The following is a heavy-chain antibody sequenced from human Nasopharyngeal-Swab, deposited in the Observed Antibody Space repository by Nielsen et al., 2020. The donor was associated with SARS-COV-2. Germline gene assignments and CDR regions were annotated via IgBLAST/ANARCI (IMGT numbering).Heavy chain of an antibody. V-gene: IGHV3-30*03. Sequence: GESLKISCAASGFTFSSYGMHWVRQAPGKGLEWVAVISYDGSNKYYADSVKGRFTISRDNSKNTLYLQMNSLRAEDTAVYYCARDRTQLLVFYYYGLDVWGQGTTVTVSS. J-gene: IGHJ6*02. CDR2: ISYDGSNK. CDR3: ARDRTQLLVFYYYGLDV. D-gene: IGHD4-11*01. CDR1: GFTFSSYG.